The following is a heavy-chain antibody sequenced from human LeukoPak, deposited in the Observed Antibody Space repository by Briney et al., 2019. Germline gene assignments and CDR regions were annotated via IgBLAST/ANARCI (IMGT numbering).Heavy chain of an antibody. D-gene: IGHD6-19*01. J-gene: IGHJ4*02. V-gene: IGHV3-23*01. CDR2: ISGSGGST. CDR1: GFTFSSYG. Sequence: GGSLRLSCAASGFTFSSYGMSWVRQAPGKGLEWVSAISGSGGSTYYADSVKGRFTISRDNSKNTLYLQMNSLRAEDTAVYYCAKSEYEAGAFDYWGQGTLVTVSS. CDR3: AKSEYEAGAFDY.